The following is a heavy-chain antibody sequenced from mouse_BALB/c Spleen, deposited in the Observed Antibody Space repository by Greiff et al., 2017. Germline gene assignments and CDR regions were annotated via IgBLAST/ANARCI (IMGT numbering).Heavy chain of an antibody. V-gene: IGHV3-6*02. CDR2: ISYDGSN. Sequence: VQLKESGPGLVKPSQSLSLTCSVTGYSITSGYFWNWIRQFPGNKLEWMGYISYDGSNNYNPSLKNRISITRDTSKNQFFLKLNSVTTEDTATYYCARYDYDPYYFDYWGQGTTLTVSS. D-gene: IGHD2-4*01. CDR3: ARYDYDPYYFDY. CDR1: GYSITSGYF. J-gene: IGHJ2*01.